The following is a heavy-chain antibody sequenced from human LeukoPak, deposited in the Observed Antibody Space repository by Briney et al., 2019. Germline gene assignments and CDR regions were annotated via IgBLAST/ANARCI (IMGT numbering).Heavy chain of an antibody. Sequence: GGSLRLSCAASGFTFNNFGMAWVRQAPGKGPEWVSTISGDGRNTHYADSVKGRFAISRDNSMSMLFLQMSSLRVEDTALYYCAQDVGGSSFFDYWGQGISVTVSS. CDR3: AQDVGGSSFFDY. V-gene: IGHV3-23*01. J-gene: IGHJ4*02. CDR1: GFTFNNFG. D-gene: IGHD6-6*01. CDR2: ISGDGRNT.